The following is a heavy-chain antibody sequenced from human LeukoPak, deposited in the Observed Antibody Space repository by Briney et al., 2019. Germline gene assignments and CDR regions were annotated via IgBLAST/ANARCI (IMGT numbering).Heavy chain of an antibody. Sequence: PGGSLRLSCAASGFRFSSYWMHWVRQAPGKGLVWVSRIDSYGSGTTYAASVKGRFTISRDNAKNTLYLQMNSLSAEDTAIYYCVRDGDGDYPVDSWGQGTLVTVSS. CDR1: GFRFSSYW. J-gene: IGHJ4*02. CDR2: IDSYGSGT. CDR3: VRDGDGDYPVDS. V-gene: IGHV3-74*01. D-gene: IGHD4-17*01.